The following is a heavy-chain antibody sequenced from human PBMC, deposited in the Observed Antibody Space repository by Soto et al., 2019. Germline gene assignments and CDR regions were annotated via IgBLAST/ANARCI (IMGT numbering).Heavy chain of an antibody. J-gene: IGHJ4*02. CDR2: MNPNSGNT. CDR3: ARTPRYCTNGVFYTFNY. D-gene: IGHD2-8*01. CDR1: GYTFTSYD. V-gene: IGHV1-8*01. Sequence: QVQLVQSGAEVKKPGASVKVSCKASGYTFTSYDINWVRQATGQGLEWMGWMNPNSGNTGYAQKFQGRVTMTRNTSISTAYMELSSLRSEDTAVYYCARTPRYCTNGVFYTFNYWGQGTLVTVSS.